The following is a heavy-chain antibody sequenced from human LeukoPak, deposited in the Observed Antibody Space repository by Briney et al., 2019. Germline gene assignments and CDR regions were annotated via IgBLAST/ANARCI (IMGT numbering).Heavy chain of an antibody. J-gene: IGHJ3*02. CDR1: GGSISSSSYY. D-gene: IGHD5-12*01. CDR3: ARHYREGYRISYSQNPFDI. CDR2: IYESGST. Sequence: SETLSLTCIVSGGSISSSSYYWGWIRQPPGKGLDWIGNIYESGSTYYNPSLKSRVTISVDASKNQFSLKLSSVTAADTAVYYCARHYREGYRISYSQNPFDIWGQGTMVTVSS. V-gene: IGHV4-39*01.